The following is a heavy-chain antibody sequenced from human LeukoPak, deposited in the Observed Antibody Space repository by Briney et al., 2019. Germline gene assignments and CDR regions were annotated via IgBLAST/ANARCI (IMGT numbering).Heavy chain of an antibody. CDR2: INPNSGGT. Sequence: ASVKVSCKASGYTSTGYYMHWVRQAPGQGLEWMGWINPNSGGTNYAQKFQGRVTMTRDTSISTAYMELSRLRSDDTAVYYCAKEYCSSTSCYRDYWGQGTLVTVSS. J-gene: IGHJ4*02. V-gene: IGHV1-2*02. CDR3: AKEYCSSTSCYRDY. CDR1: GYTSTGYY. D-gene: IGHD2-2*02.